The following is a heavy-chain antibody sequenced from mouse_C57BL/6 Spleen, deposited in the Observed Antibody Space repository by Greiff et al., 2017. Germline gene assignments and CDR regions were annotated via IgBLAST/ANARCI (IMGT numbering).Heavy chain of an antibody. V-gene: IGHV1-55*01. Sequence: QVQLQQPGAELVKPGASVKMSCKASGYTFTSYWITWVKHRPGQGLEWIGDIYPGSGSPNYNEKFKSKATLTVDTSSSTADMQLSSLTSDDSAVYYCARKYLGNSPMDDWGQGTSVTVSS. CDR3: ARKYLGNSPMDD. CDR2: IYPGSGSP. J-gene: IGHJ4*01. D-gene: IGHD2-10*02. CDR1: GYTFTSYW.